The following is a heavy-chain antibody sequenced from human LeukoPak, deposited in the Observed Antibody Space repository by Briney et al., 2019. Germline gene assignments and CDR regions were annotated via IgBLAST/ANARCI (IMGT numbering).Heavy chain of an antibody. V-gene: IGHV3-30*02. D-gene: IGHD3-3*01. CDR3: AKDGFLLFWSGPGV. Sequence: GGSLRLSCAASGFTFSSYGMHWVRQAPGKGLEWVAFIRYDGSNKYYADSVKGRFTISRDNSKNTLYLQMNSLRAEDTAVYYCAKDGFLLFWSGPGVWGQGTMVTVSS. CDR1: GFTFSSYG. J-gene: IGHJ3*01. CDR2: IRYDGSNK.